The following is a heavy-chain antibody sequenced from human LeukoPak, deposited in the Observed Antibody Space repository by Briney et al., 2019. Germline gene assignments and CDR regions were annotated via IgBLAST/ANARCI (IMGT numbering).Heavy chain of an antibody. CDR2: IIPIFGTA. Sequence: ASVKVSCKASGGTFSSYAISWVRQAPGQGLEWMGGIIPIFGTANYAQKFQGRVTMTTDTSTSTAYMELRSLRSDDTAVYYCARAHPGPYSSSSDWFDPWGQGTLVTVSS. CDR1: GGTFSSYA. D-gene: IGHD6-6*01. V-gene: IGHV1-69*05. J-gene: IGHJ5*02. CDR3: ARAHPGPYSSSSDWFDP.